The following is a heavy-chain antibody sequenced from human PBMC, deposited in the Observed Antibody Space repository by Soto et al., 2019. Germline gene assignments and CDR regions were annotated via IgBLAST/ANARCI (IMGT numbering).Heavy chain of an antibody. CDR2: ISHDATT. CDR3: ARDGGDGDKGYARDV. J-gene: IGHJ3*01. CDR1: GVSINSGGYY. D-gene: IGHD2-15*01. V-gene: IGHV4-31*11. Sequence: QVQLQESGPGLVQPSETLSLTCAVSGVSINSGGYYWKWIRHLPGKCLEWTGFISHDATTSYIPFIKSRLTISIETSTNHVSLKLTSVTAPDTAVYYCARDGGDGDKGYARDVWGQGTMVTVSS.